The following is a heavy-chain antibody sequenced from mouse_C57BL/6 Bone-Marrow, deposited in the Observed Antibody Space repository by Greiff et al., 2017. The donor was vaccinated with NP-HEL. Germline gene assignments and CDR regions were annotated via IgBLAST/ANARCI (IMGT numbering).Heavy chain of an antibody. CDR1: GYTFTSYW. Sequence: QVQLQQPGAELVKPGASVKMSCKASGYTFTSYWITWVKQRPGQGLEWIGDIYPGSGSTNYNEKFKSKATLTVATSSSTAYMQLSSLTSEDSAVYYCARDDYDYGYFYVWGTGTTVTVSS. J-gene: IGHJ1*03. CDR3: ARDDYDYGYFYV. CDR2: IYPGSGST. V-gene: IGHV1-55*01. D-gene: IGHD2-4*01.